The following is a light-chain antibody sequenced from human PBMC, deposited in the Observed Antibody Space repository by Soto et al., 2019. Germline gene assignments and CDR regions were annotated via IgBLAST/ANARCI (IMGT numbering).Light chain of an antibody. J-gene: IGLJ2*01. CDR1: SSDVGGFNY. Sequence: QSALTQPASVSGSPGQSIIISCTGSSSDVGGFNYVSWYQQHPGKAPKLIIYDVINRPSGVSNRFSGSKSGDTASLTISGLQADDEADYYCSSYTNTNTPVVFGGGTKLTVL. CDR2: DVI. V-gene: IGLV2-14*01. CDR3: SSYTNTNTPVV.